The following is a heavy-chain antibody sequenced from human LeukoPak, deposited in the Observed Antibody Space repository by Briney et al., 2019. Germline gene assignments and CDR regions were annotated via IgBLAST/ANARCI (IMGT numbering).Heavy chain of an antibody. CDR3: VKGGHKLDIQTTHYYYGLDV. CDR1: GFTFSDHW. J-gene: IGHJ6*02. V-gene: IGHV3-74*03. CDR2: FKSDASRK. D-gene: IGHD5-12*01. Sequence: QTGGSLRLSCVASGFTFSDHWMYWVRQGPGRGLARVSGFKSDASRKTSADSVQGRFPISRDAANNTMYLQMTSLRVENQAVYYCVKGGHKLDIQTTHYYYGLDVWGQGTTVAVS.